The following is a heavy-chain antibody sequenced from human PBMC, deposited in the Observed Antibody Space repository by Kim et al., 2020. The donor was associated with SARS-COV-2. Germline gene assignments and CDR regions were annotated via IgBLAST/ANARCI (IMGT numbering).Heavy chain of an antibody. J-gene: IGHJ4*02. CDR3: ASVLHITIFGVVTGFDY. Sequence: GGSLRLSCVASGFMFSNSDMSWVRQAPGKGLEWVAAIRDNGRSTYHADSVKGRFTISRDNSENTLYLQLNSLRAEDAAVYYCASVLHITIFGVVTGFDYWGQGTLVTVSS. D-gene: IGHD3-3*01. V-gene: IGHV3-23*01. CDR2: IRDNGRST. CDR1: GFMFSNSD.